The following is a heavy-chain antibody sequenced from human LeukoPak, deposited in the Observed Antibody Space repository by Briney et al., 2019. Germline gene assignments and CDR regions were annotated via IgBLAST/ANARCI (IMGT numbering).Heavy chain of an antibody. V-gene: IGHV1-2*06. J-gene: IGHJ4*02. Sequence: ASVKVSCKASGYTFTGYYMHWVRQAPGQGLEWMGRINPNTGGTNSAQKFQGRVTMTRDTSITTAYMELSSLRSEDTAVYYCASSSYGKFDYWGQGTLVTVSS. CDR3: ASSSYGKFDY. D-gene: IGHD5-18*01. CDR2: INPNTGGT. CDR1: GYTFTGYY.